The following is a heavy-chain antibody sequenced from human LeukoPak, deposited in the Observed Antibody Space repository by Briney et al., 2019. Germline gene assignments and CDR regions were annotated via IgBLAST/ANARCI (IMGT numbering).Heavy chain of an antibody. CDR1: GFTFSSYA. CDR2: ISCSGGST. J-gene: IGHJ4*02. D-gene: IGHD6-19*01. Sequence: GGALRLSCAAPGFTFSSYAMSWVRQAPEKGLERVSPISCSGGSTYYVDSGKGQFTITRDNSKNTVYLQMNSLRAEDTAVYYCAKTTIGYSSGRYPGWPVDYWGQGTLVTVSS. V-gene: IGHV3-23*01. CDR3: AKTTIGYSSGRYPGWPVDY.